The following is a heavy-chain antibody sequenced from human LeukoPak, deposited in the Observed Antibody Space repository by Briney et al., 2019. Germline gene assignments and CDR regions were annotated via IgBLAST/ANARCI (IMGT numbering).Heavy chain of an antibody. J-gene: IGHJ5*02. CDR2: INPNSGGT. CDR3: ARDFVAAVSNWFDP. D-gene: IGHD6-13*01. Sequence: ASVKVSCKASGYTFTGYYMRWVRQAPGQGLEWMGQINPNSGGTNYAQKFQGRVTMTRDTSISTAYMELSRLRSDDTAVYYCARDFVAAVSNWFDPWGQGTLVTVSS. CDR1: GYTFTGYY. V-gene: IGHV1-2*06.